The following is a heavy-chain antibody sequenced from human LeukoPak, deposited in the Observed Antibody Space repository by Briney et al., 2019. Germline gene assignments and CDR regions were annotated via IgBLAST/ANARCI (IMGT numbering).Heavy chain of an antibody. CDR1: GFTFSVHY. Sequence: GRSLRLSCAASGFTFSVHYMHWVRQAPGKGLEWVARVNVDESDKVYADSVKGRFTISRDNAKNTLYLQMNSLRAEDTAVYYCARDRVATIFTYHPMFDSWGPGTLVTVSS. V-gene: IGHV3-74*01. CDR2: VNVDESDK. J-gene: IGHJ5*01. D-gene: IGHD3-10*02. CDR3: ARDRVATIFTYHPMFDS.